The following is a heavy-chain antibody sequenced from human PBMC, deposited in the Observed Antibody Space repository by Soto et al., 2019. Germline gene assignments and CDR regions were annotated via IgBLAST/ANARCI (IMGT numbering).Heavy chain of an antibody. V-gene: IGHV3-48*03. J-gene: IGHJ3*02. CDR2: ISSSGSTI. CDR3: ARDGDSSDAFDI. D-gene: IGHD3-22*01. Sequence: GGSLRLSCAASGFTFSSYEMNWVRQAPGKGLEWVSYISSSGSTIYYADSVKGRFTISRDNAKNSLYLQMNSLRAEDTAVYYCARDGDSSDAFDIWGQGTMVTVSS. CDR1: GFTFSSYE.